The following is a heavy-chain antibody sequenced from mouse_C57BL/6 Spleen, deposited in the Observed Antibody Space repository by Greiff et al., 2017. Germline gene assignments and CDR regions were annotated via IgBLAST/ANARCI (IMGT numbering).Heavy chain of an antibody. CDR2: ISGGGGNT. CDR1: GFTFSSYT. J-gene: IGHJ2*01. V-gene: IGHV5-9*01. Sequence: EVKLVESGGGLVKPGGSLKLSCAASGFTFSSYTMSWVRQTPEKRLEWVATISGGGGNTYYPDSVKGRFTISRDNAKNTLYLQMSSLRSEDTALYYCARDNYEYFDYWGQGTTLTVSS. D-gene: IGHD1-3*01. CDR3: ARDNYEYFDY.